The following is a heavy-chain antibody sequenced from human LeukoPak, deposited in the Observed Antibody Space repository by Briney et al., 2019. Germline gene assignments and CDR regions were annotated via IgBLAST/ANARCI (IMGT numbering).Heavy chain of an antibody. Sequence: SETLSLTCTVSGGSISSSTYYWGWIRQPPGKGLEWIGSIYYTGGTNYSPSLKSRVTISVDTSKNQFSLKLSSVTAADTAVYYCARGEAEWEPFDYWGQGTLVTVSS. CDR1: GGSISSSTYY. J-gene: IGHJ4*02. D-gene: IGHD1-26*01. CDR2: IYYTGGT. V-gene: IGHV4-39*07. CDR3: ARGEAEWEPFDY.